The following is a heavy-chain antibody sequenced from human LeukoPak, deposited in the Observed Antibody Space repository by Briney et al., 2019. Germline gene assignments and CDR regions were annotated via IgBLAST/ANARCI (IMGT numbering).Heavy chain of an antibody. D-gene: IGHD3-10*01. Sequence: SETLSLTCTVSGGSISSRTYYWAWIRQPPGQGLEWIGNIYYSGSTYYNPSLKSRLTMSVDTSKNQFSLKLSSVTAADTAVYYYARVGQSGYMDVWGKGTTVTVSS. CDR1: GGSISSRTYY. J-gene: IGHJ6*03. CDR3: ARVGQSGYMDV. CDR2: IYYSGST. V-gene: IGHV4-39*01.